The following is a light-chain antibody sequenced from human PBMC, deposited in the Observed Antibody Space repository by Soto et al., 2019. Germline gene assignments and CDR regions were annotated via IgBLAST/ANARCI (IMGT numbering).Light chain of an antibody. CDR1: QSVSSSY. V-gene: IGKV3-20*01. Sequence: EIVFTQSPGTLSLSPGERATLSCRASQSVSSSYLAWYQQKPGKAPRLLIYGASSRATGIPDRFSGSGSGTDFTLTIRRLEPEDSAVYYCQQYGSSITFGQGTRLEIK. CDR3: QQYGSSIT. CDR2: GAS. J-gene: IGKJ5*01.